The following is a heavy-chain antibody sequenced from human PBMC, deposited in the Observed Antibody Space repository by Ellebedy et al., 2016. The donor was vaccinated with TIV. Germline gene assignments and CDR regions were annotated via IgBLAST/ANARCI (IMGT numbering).Heavy chain of an antibody. CDR1: GFPFSSYS. D-gene: IGHD3-10*01. J-gene: IGHJ4*02. CDR3: ARSGSGMDYFDY. V-gene: IGHV3-21*01. CDR2: ISTSSNYM. Sequence: GESLKISCAASGFPFSSYSINWVRQAPGKGLEWVSSISTSSNYMYYADSVKGRFTISRDNAKNSLYLQMNSLRAVDTAVYYCARSGSGMDYFDYWGQGALVTVSS.